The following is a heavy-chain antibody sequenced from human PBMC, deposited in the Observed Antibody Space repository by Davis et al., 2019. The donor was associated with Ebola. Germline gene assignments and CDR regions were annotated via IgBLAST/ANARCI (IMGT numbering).Heavy chain of an antibody. D-gene: IGHD2-21*02. CDR2: VSWNSGRI. CDR1: GFTFSSHH. V-gene: IGHV3-9*01. CDR3: ARNHIVVVTAIVDLDY. Sequence: SLKISCAASGFTFSSHHMNWVRQAPGKGLERVSGVSWNSGRIGYVDSVKGRFTISRDNSKNTLYLQMNSLRAEDTAVYYCARNHIVVVTAIVDLDYWGQGTLVTVSS. J-gene: IGHJ4*02.